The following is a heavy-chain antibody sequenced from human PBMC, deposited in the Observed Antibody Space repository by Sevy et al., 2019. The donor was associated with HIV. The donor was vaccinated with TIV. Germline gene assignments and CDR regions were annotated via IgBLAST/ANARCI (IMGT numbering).Heavy chain of an antibody. V-gene: IGHV3-33*08. Sequence: GGSLRLSCVASGFIFTSYGIHWVRQAPGKGLEWVAVISFDGDKKYYADSVKGRFTISRDNSKNTLYLQMNSLRAEDTAVYYCAGARIAAAGLDYWSQGTLVTVSS. CDR1: GFIFTSYG. J-gene: IGHJ4*02. CDR3: AGARIAAAGLDY. CDR2: ISFDGDKK. D-gene: IGHD6-13*01.